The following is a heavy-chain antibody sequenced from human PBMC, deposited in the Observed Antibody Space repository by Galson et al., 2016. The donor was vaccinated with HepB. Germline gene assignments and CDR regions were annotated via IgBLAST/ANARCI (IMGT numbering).Heavy chain of an antibody. V-gene: IGHV3-74*01. J-gene: IGHJ6*02. CDR3: ARGGGKPGISYGLDV. CDR1: GFTFSSYW. CDR2: INSDGGSK. Sequence: SLRLSCAASGFTFSSYWMHWVRQAPGKGLVWVSRINSDGGSKDYADSVTGRFNISRDNAKNTLYLQMNSLRDEDTAVYFCARGGGKPGISYGLDVWGQGTTVTVSS. D-gene: IGHD3-10*01.